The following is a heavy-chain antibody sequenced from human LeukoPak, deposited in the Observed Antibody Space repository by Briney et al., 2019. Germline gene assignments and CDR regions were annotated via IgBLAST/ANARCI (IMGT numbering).Heavy chain of an antibody. CDR2: ISGSGGST. J-gene: IGHJ4*02. CDR3: AKVEKVAGRYYFDY. Sequence: AGGSLGLSCAAPGFTFSSYAMSWVRQAPGKGLEWVSAISGSGGSTYYADSVKGRFTISRDNSKNTLYLQMNSLRAEDTAVYYCAKVEKVAGRYYFDYWGQGTLVTVSS. D-gene: IGHD6-19*01. V-gene: IGHV3-23*01. CDR1: GFTFSSYA.